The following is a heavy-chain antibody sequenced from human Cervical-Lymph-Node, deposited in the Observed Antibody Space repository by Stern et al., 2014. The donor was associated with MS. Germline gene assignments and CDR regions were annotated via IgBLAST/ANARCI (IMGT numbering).Heavy chain of an antibody. Sequence: QLQLQESGPGLVKPSGTLSLSCTVSGGSMSRSSYYWGWIRQPPGKGLEWIGGIYYSGTTYYNPSLKSRVTLSVDTSKNKFYLKLTSGTAADTAVYFCARNEWNYVPYDYYGMDVWGQGTTVSVSS. CDR3: ARNEWNYVPYDYYGMDV. J-gene: IGHJ6*02. CDR1: GGSMSRSSYY. CDR2: IYYSGTT. D-gene: IGHD1-7*01. V-gene: IGHV4-39*01.